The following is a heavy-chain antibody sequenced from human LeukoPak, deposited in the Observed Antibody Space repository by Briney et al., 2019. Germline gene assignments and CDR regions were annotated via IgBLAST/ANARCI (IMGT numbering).Heavy chain of an antibody. D-gene: IGHD6-13*01. CDR1: GYSFTNYD. CDR3: ARAPLAAAGPYYYYYMDV. CDR2: MNPKSGDT. V-gene: IGHV1-8*03. Sequence: GASVKVSCKASGYSFTNYDINWVRQATGQGLEWMGWMNPKSGDTGYSQKFQGRVTITADESTSTAYMELSSLRSEDTAVYYCARAPLAAAGPYYYYYMDVWGKGTTVTISS. J-gene: IGHJ6*03.